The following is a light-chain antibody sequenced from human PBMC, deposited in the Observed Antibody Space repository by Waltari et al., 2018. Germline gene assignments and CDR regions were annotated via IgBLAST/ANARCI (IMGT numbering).Light chain of an antibody. Sequence: QSVLTQPPSASGTPAQRVTIPCSGGRSNIGNNYVFWYQQFPGTAPKLLLYRIYQRPSGVPDRFSGSKSGTSASLAISGLRSEDEADYYCAAWDDSLSVWVFGGGTKLTVL. CDR3: AAWDDSLSVWV. CDR2: RIY. J-gene: IGLJ3*02. CDR1: RSNIGNNY. V-gene: IGLV1-47*01.